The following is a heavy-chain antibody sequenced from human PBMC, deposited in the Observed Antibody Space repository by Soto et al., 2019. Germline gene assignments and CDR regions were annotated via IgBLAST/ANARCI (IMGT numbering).Heavy chain of an antibody. CDR3: ARSPGQVIAMAGSLSLYARHEYYCYYGMDV. CDR1: GGTFSSYA. J-gene: IGHJ6*02. D-gene: IGHD6-19*01. V-gene: IGHV1-69*13. Sequence: GASVKVSCKASGGTFSSYAISWVRQAPGQGLGWMGGIIPIFGTANYAQKFQGRVTITADESTSTAYMELSSLRSEDTAVYYCARSPGQVIAMAGSLSLYARHEYYCYYGMDVWGQGTTVTVSS. CDR2: IIPIFGTA.